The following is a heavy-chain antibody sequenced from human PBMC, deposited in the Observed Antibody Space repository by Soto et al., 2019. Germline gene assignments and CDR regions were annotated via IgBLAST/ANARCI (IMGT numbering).Heavy chain of an antibody. CDR2: TYYRSRWYN. CDR3: ARDRPNRDYGSYAFDV. D-gene: IGHD4-17*01. Sequence: PSQTLSLTCAISGDSFSSNSATWNWIRQSPSRGLEWLGRTYYRSRWYNDYAISVKSRITINPDTSKNQFSLQLNSVTPEDTALYFCARDRPNRDYGSYAFDVWGHGTMVTVSS. J-gene: IGHJ3*01. V-gene: IGHV6-1*01. CDR1: GDSFSSNSAT.